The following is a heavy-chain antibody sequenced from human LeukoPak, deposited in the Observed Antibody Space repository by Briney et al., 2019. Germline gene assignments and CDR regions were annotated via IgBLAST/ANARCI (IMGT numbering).Heavy chain of an antibody. CDR1: GFTFSSYA. D-gene: IGHD4-23*01. Sequence: GGSLRLSCAASGFTFSSYAMSWVRQAPGKGLEWVSAISGSGGSTYYADSVKGRFTISRDNAKNSLYLQVNSLRAEDTAVYYCARAHDYGGNFDDYWGQGTLVTVSS. CDR2: ISGSGGST. CDR3: ARAHDYGGNFDDY. J-gene: IGHJ4*02. V-gene: IGHV3-23*01.